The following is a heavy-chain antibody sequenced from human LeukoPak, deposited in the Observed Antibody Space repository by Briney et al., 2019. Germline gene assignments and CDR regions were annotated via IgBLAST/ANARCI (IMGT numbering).Heavy chain of an antibody. Sequence: PGRSLRLSCAASGFTFNSYAMHWVRQAPGKGLEWVALISYGGSNKYYADSVKGRFTIYRDNSKNTLYLQMNSLRAEDTAVYYCAKDRDSSGWYGFDYWGHGTLVTVSS. D-gene: IGHD6-19*01. J-gene: IGHJ4*01. CDR1: GFTFNSYA. CDR3: AKDRDSSGWYGFDY. CDR2: ISYGGSNK. V-gene: IGHV3-30*18.